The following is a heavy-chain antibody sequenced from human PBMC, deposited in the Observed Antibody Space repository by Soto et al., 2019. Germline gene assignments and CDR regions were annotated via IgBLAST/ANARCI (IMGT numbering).Heavy chain of an antibody. CDR3: ARHRARNWFDP. D-gene: IGHD6-6*01. CDR2: IYYSGST. CDR1: GGSISISSYY. Sequence: QLQLQESGPGLVKPSEPLSLTCFVSGGSISISSYYWGWIRQPPGKGLEWIGSIYYSGSTYYTPSLKSRVTISVDTSKNQFSLKLSSVTAADTAVFYCARHRARNWFDPWGQGTLVTVSS. V-gene: IGHV4-39*01. J-gene: IGHJ5*02.